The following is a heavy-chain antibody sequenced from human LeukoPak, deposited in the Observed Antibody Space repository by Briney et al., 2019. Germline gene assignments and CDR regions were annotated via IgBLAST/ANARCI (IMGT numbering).Heavy chain of an antibody. D-gene: IGHD3-22*01. Sequence: GGSLRLSCAASGFTFSTYEMNWVRQAPGKGLEWVSYINSGGSTIYYADSVKGRFTISRDNAKNSLYLQMNSLRAEDTAVYYCARDSDYYDSSGYYRGYPYYWGQGTLVSVSS. CDR2: INSGGSTI. V-gene: IGHV3-48*03. CDR3: ARDSDYYDSSGYYRGYPYY. J-gene: IGHJ4*02. CDR1: GFTFSTYE.